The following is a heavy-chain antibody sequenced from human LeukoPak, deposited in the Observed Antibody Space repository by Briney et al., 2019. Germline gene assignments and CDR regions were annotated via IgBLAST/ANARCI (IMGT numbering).Heavy chain of an antibody. D-gene: IGHD3-22*01. CDR2: ISSSSSFR. Sequence: GGSLRLSXAASGFNFSSYSMNWVSQAPGKGLEWVSSISSSSSFRYYADSVKGRFTISRDNAKNSLYLQMNSLRAEDTAVYYCARESSGYFYWGQGTLVTVSS. J-gene: IGHJ4*02. V-gene: IGHV3-21*01. CDR1: GFNFSSYS. CDR3: ARESSGYFY.